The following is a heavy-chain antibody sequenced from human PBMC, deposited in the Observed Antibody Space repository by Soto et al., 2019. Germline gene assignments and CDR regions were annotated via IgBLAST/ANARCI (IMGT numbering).Heavy chain of an antibody. Sequence: GGSLRLSCAASGFTFSSYWMSWVRQAPGKGLEWVANIKQDGSEKYYVDSVKGRFTISRDNAKNSLYLQMNSMKAVDTAVYYCARSTGYSYCCYYYYGMDVWGQGTTVTVSS. CDR1: GFTFSSYW. CDR2: IKQDGSEK. CDR3: ARSTGYSYCCYYYYGMDV. J-gene: IGHJ6*02. D-gene: IGHD5-18*01. V-gene: IGHV3-7*03.